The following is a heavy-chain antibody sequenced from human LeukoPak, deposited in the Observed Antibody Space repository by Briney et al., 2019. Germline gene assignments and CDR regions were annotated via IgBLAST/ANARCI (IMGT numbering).Heavy chain of an antibody. CDR2: INHSGST. CDR1: GGSFSGYY. D-gene: IGHD3-22*01. Sequence: PSQTLSLTCAVYGGSFSGYYWSWIRQPPGKGLEWSGEINHSGSTNYNPSLKSGVTISEDTSKNQFSLKLSSVTAADTAVYYCAPLRQYYYDSSGYYETFDYWGQGTLVTVSS. J-gene: IGHJ4*02. V-gene: IGHV4-34*01. CDR3: APLRQYYYDSSGYYETFDY.